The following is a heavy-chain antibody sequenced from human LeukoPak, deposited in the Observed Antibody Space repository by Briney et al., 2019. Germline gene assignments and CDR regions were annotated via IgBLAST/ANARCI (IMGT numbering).Heavy chain of an antibody. Sequence: GGSLRLSCAASGFTFTDYWLTWVRQAPGKGLEWVANIKRDRSEKYYVDSVKCRFTNSRDNAKNSLYLQMNSLRAEDTAVFYCARGRGVGVWGKGTTVTVSS. V-gene: IGHV3-7*01. CDR3: ARGRGVGV. J-gene: IGHJ6*04. D-gene: IGHD5-12*01. CDR1: GFTFTDYW. CDR2: IKRDRSEK.